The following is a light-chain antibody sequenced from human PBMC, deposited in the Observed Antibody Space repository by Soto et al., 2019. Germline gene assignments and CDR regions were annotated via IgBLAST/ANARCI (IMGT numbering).Light chain of an antibody. Sequence: IVLTQSPGTLSLSPGERVTLSCRASQSVTTRLAWYQHKPGQAPTLLMSGASNRASGVTVRFSGSGSGTDFTLTITRLEPEDFELYYCQQYAVSQNTFGIRTRLKI. V-gene: IGKV3-20*01. CDR2: GAS. CDR3: QQYAVSQNT. CDR1: QSVTTR. J-gene: IGKJ5*01.